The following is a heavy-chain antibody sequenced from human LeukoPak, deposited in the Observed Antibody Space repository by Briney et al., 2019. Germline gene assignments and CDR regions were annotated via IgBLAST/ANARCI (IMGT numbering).Heavy chain of an antibody. D-gene: IGHD3-22*01. CDR2: IISRVSTI. CDR3: ARDETRRYYDSSGYYPDAFDI. Sequence: VGSPRLSCAASGFTSSDYYMSRVRQAPGNGLEWISYIISRVSTIYYADSVKGRFTISRDNAKSSLYLQMNSLRAEDTAVYYCARDETRRYYDSSGYYPDAFDIWGQGTMVTVSS. V-gene: IGHV3-11*01. J-gene: IGHJ3*02. CDR1: GFTSSDYY.